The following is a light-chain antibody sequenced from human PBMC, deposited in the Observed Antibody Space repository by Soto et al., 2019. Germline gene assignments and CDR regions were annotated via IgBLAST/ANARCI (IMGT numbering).Light chain of an antibody. Sequence: EILLTQSPGTLFFSPGEIATLSCRASQSVPKNYLAWYQQEPGQAPRLLIYGPSSRATGIPDRFSGSGSGTDFTLTISRLEPEDFAVYYCHQYATSPQTFGQGTKVEIK. CDR1: QSVPKNY. V-gene: IGKV3-20*01. J-gene: IGKJ1*01. CDR3: HQYATSPQT. CDR2: GPS.